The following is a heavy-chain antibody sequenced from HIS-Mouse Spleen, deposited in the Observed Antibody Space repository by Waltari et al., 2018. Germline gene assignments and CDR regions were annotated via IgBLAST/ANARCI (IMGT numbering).Heavy chain of an antibody. Sequence: QLQLQESGPGLVKPSETLSLTCTFSGGSISSSSYYWGWIRQPPGKGLEWIGSIYYSGRTYYHPSLKSRVTISVDTSKNQFSLKLSSVTAADTAVYYCAREIPYSSSWYDWYFDLWGRGTLVTVSS. CDR2: IYYSGRT. D-gene: IGHD6-13*01. CDR3: AREIPYSSSWYDWYFDL. V-gene: IGHV4-39*07. CDR1: GGSISSSSYY. J-gene: IGHJ2*01.